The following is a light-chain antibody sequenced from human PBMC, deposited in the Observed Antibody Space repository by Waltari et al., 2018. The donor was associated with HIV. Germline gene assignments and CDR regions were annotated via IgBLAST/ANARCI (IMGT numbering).Light chain of an antibody. Sequence: QSVLTQPPSASGTPGQSVTISCSGTSSNIGTNYVYWYQQFPGTAPKLLIYRNNKGPSGVPYRFSGSKSGTSASMDISGLRSDDEAEYYCAAWDDTLTVVFGGGTKLTVL. CDR1: SSNIGTNY. V-gene: IGLV1-47*01. J-gene: IGLJ2*01. CDR2: RNN. CDR3: AAWDDTLTVV.